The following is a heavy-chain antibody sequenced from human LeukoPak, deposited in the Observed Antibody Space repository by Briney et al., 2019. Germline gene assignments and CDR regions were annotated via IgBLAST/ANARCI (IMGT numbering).Heavy chain of an antibody. J-gene: IGHJ4*02. CDR2: ISSSGNT. V-gene: IGHV4-59*01. D-gene: IGHD6-19*01. Sequence: SETLSLTSTVSGGSITNYYWSWIRQSPGKGLEWIGYISSSGNTNYNAALKGRVTISVDTYKNHFSLILSSVTAADTAVYYCARGPPDSQWLVWYYFDCWGQGTLVTVSS. CDR3: ARGPPDSQWLVWYYFDC. CDR1: GGSITNYY.